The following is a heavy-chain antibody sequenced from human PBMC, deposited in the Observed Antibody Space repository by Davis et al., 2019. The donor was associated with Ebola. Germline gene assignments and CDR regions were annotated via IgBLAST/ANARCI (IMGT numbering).Heavy chain of an antibody. V-gene: IGHV1-8*01. J-gene: IGHJ6*02. D-gene: IGHD2-15*01. CDR2: MNPNSGNT. CDR1: GYTFTSYD. CDR3: ARYCSGGSCYHRVNYYYGMDV. Sequence: ASVKVSCKASGYTFTSYDINWVRQATGQGLEWMGWMNPNSGNTGYAQKFQGRVTMTRNTSISTAYMELSSLRSEDTAVYYCARYCSGGSCYHRVNYYYGMDVWGQGTTVTVSS.